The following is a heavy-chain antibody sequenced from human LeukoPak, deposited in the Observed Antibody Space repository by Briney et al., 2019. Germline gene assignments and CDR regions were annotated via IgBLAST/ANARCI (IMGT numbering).Heavy chain of an antibody. Sequence: ASVKVSCKASGYTFTSYGISWVRQAPGQGLEWMGWISAYNGNTNYAQKLQGRVTMTTDTSTSTAYMELRSLRSDETAVYYCARDPGYSSSWYFDYAFDYWGQGTLVTVSS. D-gene: IGHD6-13*01. CDR1: GYTFTSYG. J-gene: IGHJ4*02. CDR2: ISAYNGNT. CDR3: ARDPGYSSSWYFDYAFDY. V-gene: IGHV1-18*01.